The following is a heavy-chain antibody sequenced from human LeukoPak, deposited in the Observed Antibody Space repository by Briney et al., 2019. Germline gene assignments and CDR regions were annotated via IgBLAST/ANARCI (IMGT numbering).Heavy chain of an antibody. D-gene: IGHD2-21*01. J-gene: IGHJ4*02. V-gene: IGHV4-30-2*01. CDR3: ATRSGEGGVDY. CDR2: IYHSGST. CDR1: GGSISSGGYY. Sequence: PSQTLSLTCTVSGGSISSGGYYWSWIRQPPGKGLEWIGYIYHSGSTYYNPSLKSRVTISVDRSKNQFSLKLSSVTAADTAVYYCATRSGEGGVDYWGQGTLVTVSS.